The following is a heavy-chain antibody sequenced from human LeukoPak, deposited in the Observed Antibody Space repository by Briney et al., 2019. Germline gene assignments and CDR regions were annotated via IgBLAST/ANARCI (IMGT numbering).Heavy chain of an antibody. CDR3: ATQNQPGRPNFDN. V-gene: IGHV4-39*01. CDR2: IYHTGRT. CDR1: GGSISSSDYY. J-gene: IGHJ4*02. Sequence: SETLSLTCSVSGGSISSSDYYWGWVRQPPGKGLEWIGAIYHTGRTYYNPSLRGRVTISGDTSKNQFSLNLNFLTAADTAVYYCATQNQPGRPNFDNWGQGTLVTVSS. D-gene: IGHD2/OR15-2a*01.